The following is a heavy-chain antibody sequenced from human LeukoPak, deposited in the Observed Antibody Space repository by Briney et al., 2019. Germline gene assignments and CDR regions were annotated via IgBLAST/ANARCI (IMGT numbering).Heavy chain of an antibody. CDR3: ARQQHYYDFWSGYYRFDP. J-gene: IGHJ5*02. CDR1: GYSISSGYY. CDR2: IYHSGST. Sequence: SETLSLTCAVSGYSISSGYYWGWIRQPPGKGLEWIGSIYHSGSTYYNPSLKSRVTISVDTSKNQFSLKLSSVTAADTAVYYCARQQHYYDFWSGYYRFDPWGQGTLVTVSS. D-gene: IGHD3-3*01. V-gene: IGHV4-38-2*01.